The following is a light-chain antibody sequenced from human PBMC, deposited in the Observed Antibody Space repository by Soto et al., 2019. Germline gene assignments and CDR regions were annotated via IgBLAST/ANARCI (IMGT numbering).Light chain of an antibody. J-gene: IGLJ2*01. Sequence: QSALTQPRSVSGSPGQSVTISCSGTGSDVDGYKYVSWYQQHPGRAPKRMIYDVNKRPSGVPDRFSGSKSGNTASLTISGLQAEDEADYYCCAYAGSYTVLFGGGTKVTVL. CDR2: DVN. CDR1: GSDVDGYKY. V-gene: IGLV2-11*01. CDR3: CAYAGSYTVL.